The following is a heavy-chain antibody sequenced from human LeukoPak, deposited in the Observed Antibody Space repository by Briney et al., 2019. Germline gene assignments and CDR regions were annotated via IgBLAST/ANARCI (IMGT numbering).Heavy chain of an antibody. V-gene: IGHV4-31*03. D-gene: IGHD2-2*01. Sequence: SQTLSLTCTVSGGSISSGGYYWSWIRQHPGKGLKWIGYIYYSGSTYYNPSLKSRVTISVDTSKNQFSLKLSSVTAADTAVYYCARGIVVVPAAMCNWFDPWGQGTLVTVSS. CDR2: IYYSGST. J-gene: IGHJ5*02. CDR3: ARGIVVVPAAMCNWFDP. CDR1: GGSISSGGYY.